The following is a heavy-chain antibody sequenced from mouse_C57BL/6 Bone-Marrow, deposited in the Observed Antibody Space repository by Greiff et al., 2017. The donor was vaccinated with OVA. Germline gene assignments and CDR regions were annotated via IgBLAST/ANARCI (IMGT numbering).Heavy chain of an antibody. J-gene: IGHJ2*01. Sequence: VQVVESGAELVRPGASVKLSCKASGYTFTDYYINWVKQRPGQGLEWIARIYPGSGNTYYNEKFKGKATLTAEKSSSTAYMQLSSLTSEDSAVYFCARGGRGYFDYWGQGTTLTVSS. CDR2: IYPGSGNT. CDR1: GYTFTDYY. CDR3: ARGGRGYFDY. V-gene: IGHV1-76*01. D-gene: IGHD3-3*01.